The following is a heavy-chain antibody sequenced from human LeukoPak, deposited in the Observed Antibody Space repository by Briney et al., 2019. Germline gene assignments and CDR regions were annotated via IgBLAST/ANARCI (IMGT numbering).Heavy chain of an antibody. V-gene: IGHV1-69*02. CDR1: GGTFSSYT. CDR3: ALRGSYYGYKWFDP. CDR2: IIPILGIA. D-gene: IGHD1-26*01. J-gene: IGHJ5*02. Sequence: SVKVSCKASGGTFSSYTISWVRQAPGQGLEWMGMIIPILGIANYAQKFQGRVTITADKSTSTAYMELSSLRSEDTAVYYCALRGSYYGYKWFDPWGQGTLVTVSS.